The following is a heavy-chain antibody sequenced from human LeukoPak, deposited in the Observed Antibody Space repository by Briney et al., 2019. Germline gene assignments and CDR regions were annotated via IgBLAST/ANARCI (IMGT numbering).Heavy chain of an antibody. CDR1: GGSLSGYY. Sequence: SETLSLTCAVYGGSLSGYYWSWIRQPPGKGLEWIGEINHSGSTNYNPSLKSRVTISVDTSKNQFSLKLSSVTAADTAVYYCARGSEQWLVSGVNWFDPWGQGTLVTVSS. J-gene: IGHJ5*02. CDR3: ARGSEQWLVSGVNWFDP. V-gene: IGHV4-34*01. D-gene: IGHD6-19*01. CDR2: INHSGST.